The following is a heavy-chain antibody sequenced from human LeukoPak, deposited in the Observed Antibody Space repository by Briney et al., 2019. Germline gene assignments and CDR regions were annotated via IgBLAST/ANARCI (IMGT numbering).Heavy chain of an antibody. J-gene: IGHJ1*01. CDR2: INPNSGGT. V-gene: IGHV1-2*02. CDR3: ARGLGYYDSSGYYYVEYFQH. D-gene: IGHD3-22*01. Sequence: ASVKVSCKASGYTFAGYYMHWVRQAPGQGLEWMGWINPNSGGTNYAQKFQGRVTMTRDTSISTAYMELSRLRSDDTAVYYCARGLGYYDSSGYYYVEYFQHWGQGTLVTVSS. CDR1: GYTFAGYY.